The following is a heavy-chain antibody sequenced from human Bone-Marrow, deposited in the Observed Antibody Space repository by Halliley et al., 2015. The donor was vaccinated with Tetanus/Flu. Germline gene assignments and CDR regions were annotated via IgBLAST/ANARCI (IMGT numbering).Heavy chain of an antibody. Sequence: LIGYIHFSGITSYNPSLESRVSISVDTSKTQFSLKLTSMTAAATAVYYCAMGTSGYGASFDNWGLGTLVTVSS. J-gene: IGHJ4*02. CDR2: IHFSGIT. CDR3: AMGTSGYGASFDN. V-gene: IGHV4-31*02. D-gene: IGHD5-12*01.